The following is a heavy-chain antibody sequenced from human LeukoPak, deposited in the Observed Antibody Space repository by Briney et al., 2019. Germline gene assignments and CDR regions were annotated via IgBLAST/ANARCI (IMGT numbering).Heavy chain of an antibody. CDR2: IYTSGST. CDR3: ARDVSADYDFWSGYPKNWFDP. Sequence: KTSETLSLTCTVSGGSISSGSYYWSWIRQPAGEGLEWIGRIYTSGSTNYNPSLKSRVTISVDTSKNQFSLKLSSVTAADTAVYYCARDVSADYDFWSGYPKNWFDPWGQGTLVTVSS. J-gene: IGHJ5*02. D-gene: IGHD3-3*01. CDR1: GGSISSGSYY. V-gene: IGHV4-61*02.